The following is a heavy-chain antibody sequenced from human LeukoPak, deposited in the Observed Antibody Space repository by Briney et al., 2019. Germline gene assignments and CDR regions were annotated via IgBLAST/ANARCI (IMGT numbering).Heavy chain of an antibody. V-gene: IGHV3-23*01. J-gene: IGHJ6*03. CDR3: AKGGRTSQNYYYYMDV. Sequence: GGSLRLSCAASGFTFSSYAMSWVRQAPGKGLEWVSAISGSGGSTYYADSVKGRFTISRDNSKNTLYLQMNSLRAEDTAVYYCAKGGRTSQNYYYYMDVWGKGTTVTVSS. CDR1: GFTFSSYA. CDR2: ISGSGGST.